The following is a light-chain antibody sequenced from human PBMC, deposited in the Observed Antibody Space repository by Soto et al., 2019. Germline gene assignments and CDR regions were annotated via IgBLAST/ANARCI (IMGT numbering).Light chain of an antibody. V-gene: IGKV3-20*01. CDR3: QQYGSSPRVT. CDR2: GAS. CDR1: QSVSSSY. Sequence: IVWTQSPGTLSLSPGERAALSCRASQSVSSSYLAWYQQKPGQAPRLLIYGASSRATGIPDRFSGSGSGTDFTLTISRLEPEDFAVYYCQQYGSSPRVTFGQGTRLEI. J-gene: IGKJ5*01.